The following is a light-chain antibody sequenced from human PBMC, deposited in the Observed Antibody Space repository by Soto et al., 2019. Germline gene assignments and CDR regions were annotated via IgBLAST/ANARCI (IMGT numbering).Light chain of an antibody. CDR2: GTS. J-gene: IGKJ1*01. Sequence: EVVSTQSPGTLTLSPGERVTLSCRASQSISNNHLAWYQQKPGQAPRLLIHGTSNRATGIPDRFSGSGSGTDFTLTIRSLQPDDFATYYCQQYGSSPPVTFGQGTKVDIK. V-gene: IGKV3-20*01. CDR1: QSISNNH. CDR3: QQYGSSPPVT.